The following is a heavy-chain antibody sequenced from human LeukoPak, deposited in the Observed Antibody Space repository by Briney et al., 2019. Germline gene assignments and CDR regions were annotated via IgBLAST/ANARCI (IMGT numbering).Heavy chain of an antibody. CDR3: AKAPGAIVVVPAAPFDY. CDR1: GFTFSSYA. V-gene: IGHV3-23*01. D-gene: IGHD2-2*01. CDR2: ISGTGGST. Sequence: QPGGSLRLSCAASGFTFSSYAITWVRQAPGKGLEWVSSISGTGGSTYYADSVKGRFTISRDNSKNTLYLQMNSLRAEDTAVYYCAKAPGAIVVVPAAPFDYWGQGTLVTVSS. J-gene: IGHJ4*02.